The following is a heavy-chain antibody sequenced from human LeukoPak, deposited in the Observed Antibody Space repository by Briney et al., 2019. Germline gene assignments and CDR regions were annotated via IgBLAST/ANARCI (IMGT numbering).Heavy chain of an antibody. CDR1: GYTFTSYG. CDR2: IGAYNGNT. Sequence: ASVKVSCKASGYTFTSYGISWVRQAPGQGLEWMGWIGAYNGNTNYAQKLQGRVTMTTDTSTSTAYMELRSLRSDDTAVYYCARDNPPRYWFGMDVWAKGPRSPSPQ. V-gene: IGHV1-18*04. D-gene: IGHD2-21*01. J-gene: IGHJ6*04. CDR3: ARDNPPRYWFGMDV.